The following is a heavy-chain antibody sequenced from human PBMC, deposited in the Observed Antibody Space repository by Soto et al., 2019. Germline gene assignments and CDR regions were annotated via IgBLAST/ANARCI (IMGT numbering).Heavy chain of an antibody. V-gene: IGHV4-31*03. D-gene: IGHD2-2*01. CDR3: ARVKVPAAGNQGMDV. J-gene: IGHJ6*02. Sequence: QVQLQESGPGLVKPSQTLSLTCTVSGGSISSGGYYWSWIRQHPGKGLEWIGYIYYSGSTYYNPSFKSRVTISVDTSKNQFSLKLSSVTAADTAVYYCARVKVPAAGNQGMDVWGQGTTVTVSS. CDR1: GGSISSGGYY. CDR2: IYYSGST.